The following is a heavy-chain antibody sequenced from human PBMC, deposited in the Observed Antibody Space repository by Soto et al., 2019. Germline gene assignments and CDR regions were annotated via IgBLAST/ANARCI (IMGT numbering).Heavy chain of an antibody. V-gene: IGHV4-39*07. CDR3: AGGNDYAKIGY. Sequence: SETLSLTCTVSGGSISSSSYYWGWIRQPPGKGLEWIGSIYYSGSTYYNPSLKSRVTISVDTSKNQFSLKLSSVTAADKAVYYCAGGNDYAKIGYWGQGAQVTVSS. CDR1: GGSISSSSYY. D-gene: IGHD4-17*01. CDR2: IYYSGST. J-gene: IGHJ4*02.